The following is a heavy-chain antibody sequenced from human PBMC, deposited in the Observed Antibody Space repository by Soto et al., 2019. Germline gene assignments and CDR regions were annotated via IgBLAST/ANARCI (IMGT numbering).Heavy chain of an antibody. J-gene: IGHJ6*03. CDR3: ARTVLGPDLLADSFVDYYYYMVV. V-gene: IGHV4-59*08. Sequence: QVQLQESGPGLVRPSETLSLTCTVSGGSISNFYWSWIRQPPGKGLEWIGYVYYTGSTSYNPSLKRRVTFSADSSRGQFSLRLNSVTAADTAVYYCARTVLGPDLLADSFVDYYYYMVVWGQGTTVTVSS. CDR1: GGSISNFY. D-gene: IGHD3-9*01. CDR2: VYYTGST.